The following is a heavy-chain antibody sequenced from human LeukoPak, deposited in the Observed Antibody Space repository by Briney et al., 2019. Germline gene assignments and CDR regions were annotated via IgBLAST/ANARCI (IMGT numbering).Heavy chain of an antibody. CDR1: GFTFSSYA. Sequence: GGSLRLSCAASGFTFSSYAMSWVHQAPGKGLEWVSAISGSGGSTYYADSVKGRFTISRGNSKNTLYLQMNSLRAEDTAVYYCAKRRSSGWYGGFDYWGQGTLVTVSS. CDR3: AKRRSSGWYGGFDY. CDR2: ISGSGGST. V-gene: IGHV3-23*01. J-gene: IGHJ4*02. D-gene: IGHD6-19*01.